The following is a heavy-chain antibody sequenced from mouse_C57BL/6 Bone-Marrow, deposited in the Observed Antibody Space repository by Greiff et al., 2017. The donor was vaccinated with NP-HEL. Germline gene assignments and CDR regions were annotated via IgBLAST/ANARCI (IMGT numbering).Heavy chain of an antibody. D-gene: IGHD1-1*01. V-gene: IGHV5-17*01. J-gene: IGHJ3*01. CDR2: ISSGSSTI. CDR3: ARTYHGTHDAWFAY. Sequence: EVHLVESGGGLVKPGGSLKLSCAASGFTFSDYGMHWVRQAPEKGLEWVAYISSGSSTIYYADTVKGRFTISRDNAKNTLFLQMTSLRSEDTAMYYCARTYHGTHDAWFAYWGQGTLVTVSA. CDR1: GFTFSDYG.